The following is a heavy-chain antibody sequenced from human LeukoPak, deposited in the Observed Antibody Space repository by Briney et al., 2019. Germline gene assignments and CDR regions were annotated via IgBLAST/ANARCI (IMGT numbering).Heavy chain of an antibody. D-gene: IGHD2-8*01. CDR3: ARAASLIGGFDW. V-gene: IGHV3-11*01. J-gene: IGHJ4*02. CDR1: GFSFNQQS. CDR2: ISRNGGAV. Sequence: PGGSLSLSCAASGFSFNQQSLSWIRQAPGKGLEWLSYISRNGGAVHYADSVEGRFTISRDNAKNSLNLQMNGLRTDDAAVYFCARAASLIGGFDWWVRGTLVTVSS.